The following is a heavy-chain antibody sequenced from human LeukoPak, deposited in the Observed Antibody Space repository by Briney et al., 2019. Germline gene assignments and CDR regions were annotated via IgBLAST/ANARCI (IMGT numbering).Heavy chain of an antibody. Sequence: GGSLRLSCAASGFTFSSYSMNWVRQAPGKGLEWVSSISSSSSYIYYADSVEGRFTISRDNAKNSLYLQMNSLRAEDTAVYYCSTLGIAVAGGDYWGQGTLVTVSS. J-gene: IGHJ4*02. V-gene: IGHV3-21*01. CDR2: ISSSSSYI. D-gene: IGHD6-19*01. CDR1: GFTFSSYS. CDR3: STLGIAVAGGDY.